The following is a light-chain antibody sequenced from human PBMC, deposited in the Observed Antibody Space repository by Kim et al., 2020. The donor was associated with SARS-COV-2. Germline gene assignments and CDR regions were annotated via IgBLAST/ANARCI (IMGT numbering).Light chain of an antibody. CDR1: NIGSKS. Sequence: SYELTQPPSVSVAPGKTANITCGGNNIGSKSVHWYQQKPGQAPVLVIYYDSDRPSGIPERFSGSNSGNTATLTISRVEAGDEADYHCQVRDSGSDHWVFGGGTKLTVL. CDR2: YDS. J-gene: IGLJ3*02. V-gene: IGLV3-21*01. CDR3: QVRDSGSDHWV.